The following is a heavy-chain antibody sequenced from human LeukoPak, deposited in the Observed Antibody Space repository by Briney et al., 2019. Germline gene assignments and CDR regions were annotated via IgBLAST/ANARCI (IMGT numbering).Heavy chain of an antibody. Sequence: ASVKVSCKASGYTFTSYDINWVRQATGQGLEWIGWMNPNSGNTGYAQKFQGRVTMTRNTSISTAYMELSSLRSEDTAVYYCARGARGGIFGVVIYYGMDVWGQGTTVTVSS. CDR3: ARGARGGIFGVVIYYGMDV. D-gene: IGHD3-3*01. CDR2: MNPNSGNT. J-gene: IGHJ6*02. V-gene: IGHV1-8*01. CDR1: GYTFTSYD.